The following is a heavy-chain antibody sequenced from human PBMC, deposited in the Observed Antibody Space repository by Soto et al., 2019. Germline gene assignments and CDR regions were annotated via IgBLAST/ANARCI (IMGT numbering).Heavy chain of an antibody. CDR1: GYTFTSYD. CDR3: ARYYYDSSGHHYFDY. J-gene: IGHJ4*02. V-gene: IGHV1-18*01. D-gene: IGHD3-22*01. CDR2: MNVYNGNT. Sequence: KKLLASVKVSCKASGYTFTSYDINWVRQATGQGLEWMGWMNVYNGNTGYAQKFQGRVTMTTETSTSTAYMVLRSLRSDDTAVYYCARYYYDSSGHHYFDYWGQGTLVT.